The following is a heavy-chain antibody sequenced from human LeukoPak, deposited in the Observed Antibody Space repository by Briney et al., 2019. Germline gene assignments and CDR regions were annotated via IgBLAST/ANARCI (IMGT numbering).Heavy chain of an antibody. CDR3: ANGDVSHVN. Sequence: SETLSLTCAVFGGSFSTYYWSWIRQPPGMGLEWIGEINHSGSTTYNPSLKSRVTMSVDTSKNQFSLQLNSVTPEDTAVYYCANGDVSHVNWGQGILVTVSS. D-gene: IGHD5/OR15-5a*01. J-gene: IGHJ4*02. CDR1: GGSFSTYY. CDR2: INHSGST. V-gene: IGHV4-34*01.